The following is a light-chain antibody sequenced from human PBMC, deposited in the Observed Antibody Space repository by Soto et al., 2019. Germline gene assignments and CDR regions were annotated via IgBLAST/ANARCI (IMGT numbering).Light chain of an antibody. V-gene: IGKV1-9*01. J-gene: IGKJ4*01. CDR3: QQLNSYPLT. Sequence: DIQLTQSPSFLSASVGDRVTITCRASQGISSYLAWYQQKPGKAPKLLIYAASTLQSGVPSRFSGSGSGTEFTLTISSLQPEDFAIYSCQQLNSYPLTFGGGTKVEIK. CDR2: AAS. CDR1: QGISSY.